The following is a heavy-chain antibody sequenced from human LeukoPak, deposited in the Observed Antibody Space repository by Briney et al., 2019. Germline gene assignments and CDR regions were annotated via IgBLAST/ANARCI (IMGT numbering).Heavy chain of an antibody. CDR1: GVSIANTFYY. CDR2: IYTTGST. CDR3: ARRQDGHDY. J-gene: IGHJ4*02. Sequence: SETLSLTCTVSGVSIANTFYYWNWLRQPAGKGLEWIGRIYTTGSTDYNPSLKSRFTISPDTARNQFSLKLSSVTAADTAVYYCARRQDGHDYWGQGTLVTVSS. V-gene: IGHV4-61*02.